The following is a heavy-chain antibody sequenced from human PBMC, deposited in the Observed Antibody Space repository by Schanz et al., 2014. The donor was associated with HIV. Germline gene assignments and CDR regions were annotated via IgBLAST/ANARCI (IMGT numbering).Heavy chain of an antibody. D-gene: IGHD5-12*01. J-gene: IGHJ4*02. V-gene: IGHV4-34*02. CDR3: ARAKWPPRNRHFDF. CDR1: GSSVTYFY. CDR2: VNHSGDT. Sequence: QVQLQQWGAGLLKPSETLSLTCAVYGSSVTYFYWTWIRQSPGKGLEWIAEVNHSGDTNYNPSLKSRVTISVDTSKTQFSLKLDSVTAADTAVYYCARAKWPPRNRHFDFWGQGNLVTVS.